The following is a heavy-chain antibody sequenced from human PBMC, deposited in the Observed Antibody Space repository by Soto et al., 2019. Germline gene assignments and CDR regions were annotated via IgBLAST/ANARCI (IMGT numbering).Heavy chain of an antibody. V-gene: IGHV3-23*01. J-gene: IGHJ4*02. Sequence: GGSLRLSCAASGFTFSSYAMSWVRQAPGKGLEWVSAISGSGGSTYYADSVKGRFTISRDNSKNTLYLQLNSLRAEDTAVYYCTTDKNGYTPRDPDYWGQGTLVTVSS. CDR3: TTDKNGYTPRDPDY. CDR2: ISGSGGST. D-gene: IGHD5-12*01. CDR1: GFTFSSYA.